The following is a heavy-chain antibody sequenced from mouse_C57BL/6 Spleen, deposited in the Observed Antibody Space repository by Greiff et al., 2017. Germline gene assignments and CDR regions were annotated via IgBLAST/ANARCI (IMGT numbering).Heavy chain of an antibody. Sequence: QVQLQQSGAELMKPGASVKLSCKATGYTFTGYWIGWVKQRPGHGLEWIGEILPGSGSTYYNEKCKGKATFTADTSSNTAYMQLSSLTTEDSAIYYCARTGQPGDYWGQGTTRTVSS. D-gene: IGHD3-3*01. CDR2: ILPGSGST. J-gene: IGHJ2*01. V-gene: IGHV1-9*01. CDR1: GYTFTGYW. CDR3: ARTGQPGDY.